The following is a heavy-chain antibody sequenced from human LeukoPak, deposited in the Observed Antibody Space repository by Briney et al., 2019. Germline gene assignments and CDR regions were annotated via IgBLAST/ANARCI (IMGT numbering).Heavy chain of an antibody. J-gene: IGHJ5*02. V-gene: IGHV4-4*07. Sequence: SETLSLTCTVSGGSISSYYWSWIRQPAGKGLEWIGLIYTSGSTNYNPSLKSRVTMSVDTAKNQFSLKLSSVTAADTAVYYCARGVPAAMGGYSSGWYVGNWFDPWGQGTLVTVSS. CDR2: IYTSGST. CDR3: ARGVPAAMGGYSSGWYVGNWFDP. CDR1: GGSISSYY. D-gene: IGHD6-19*01.